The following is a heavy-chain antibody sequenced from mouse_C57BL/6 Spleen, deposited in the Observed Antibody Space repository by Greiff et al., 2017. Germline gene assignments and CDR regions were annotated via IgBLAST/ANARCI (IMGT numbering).Heavy chain of an antibody. J-gene: IGHJ2*01. CDR3: ARRRADYFDY. V-gene: IGHV1-76*01. CDR2: IYPGSGNT. Sequence: QVQLKESGAELVRPGASVKLSCKASGYTFTDYYINWVKQRPGQGLEWIARIYPGSGNTYYNEKFKGKATLTAEKSSSTAYMQLSSLTSEDSAVYFCARRRADYFDYWGQGTTLTVSS. CDR1: GYTFTDYY. D-gene: IGHD3-1*01.